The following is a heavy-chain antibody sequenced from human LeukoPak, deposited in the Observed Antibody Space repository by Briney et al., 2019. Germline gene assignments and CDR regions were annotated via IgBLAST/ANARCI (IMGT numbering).Heavy chain of an antibody. CDR1: GFTFSSYW. V-gene: IGHV3-74*01. CDR3: ARVSGSYGIDY. Sequence: GGSLRLSCAASGFTFSSYWMHWVRQAPGKGLVWVSRINSDGSSTSYADSVKGRFTIARDNAKNTLYLQMNSLRAEDTAVYYCARVSGSYGIDYWGQGTLVTVSS. CDR2: INSDGSST. D-gene: IGHD1-26*01. J-gene: IGHJ4*02.